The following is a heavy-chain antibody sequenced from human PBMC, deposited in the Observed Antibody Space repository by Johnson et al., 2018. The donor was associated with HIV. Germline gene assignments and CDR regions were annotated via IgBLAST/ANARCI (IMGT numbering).Heavy chain of an antibody. Sequence: VQLVESGGGVVQPGRSLRLSCAASGFTFSSYAMHWVRQAPGKGLEWVAVISYDGSNKYYADSVKGRFTISRDNSKNTLYLQMNSLKTEDTAVYYCTTNPVAFDIWGQGTMVTVSS. CDR3: TTNPVAFDI. V-gene: IGHV3-30-3*01. D-gene: IGHD1-14*01. CDR2: ISYDGSNK. CDR1: GFTFSSYA. J-gene: IGHJ3*02.